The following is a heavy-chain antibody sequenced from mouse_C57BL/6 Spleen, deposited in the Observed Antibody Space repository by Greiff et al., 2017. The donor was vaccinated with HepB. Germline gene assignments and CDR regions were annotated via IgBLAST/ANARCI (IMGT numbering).Heavy chain of an antibody. V-gene: IGHV5-6*02. Sequence: EVKLVESGGDLVKPGGSLKLSCAASGFTFSSYGMSWVRQTPDKRLEWVATISSGGSYTYYPDSVKGRFTISRDNAKNTLYLQMSSLKSEDTAMYYCARHSGYYFDDWGQGTTLTVSS. CDR3: ARHSGYYFDD. J-gene: IGHJ2*01. D-gene: IGHD1-3*01. CDR1: GFTFSSYG. CDR2: ISSGGSYT.